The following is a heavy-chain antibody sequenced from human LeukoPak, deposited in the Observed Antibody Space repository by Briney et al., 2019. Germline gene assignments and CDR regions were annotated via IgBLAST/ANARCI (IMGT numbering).Heavy chain of an antibody. CDR2: IKQDGSEK. V-gene: IGHV3-7*01. D-gene: IGHD3-22*01. CDR1: GFTFSSHW. CDR3: ARDRTYDSSGLFDY. Sequence: GGSLRLSCAASGFTFSSHWMSWVRQAPGKGLEWVANIKQDGSEKYYVDSVKGRFTISRDNAKNSLYLQMNSLRAEDTAVYYCARDRTYDSSGLFDYWGQGTLVTVSS. J-gene: IGHJ4*02.